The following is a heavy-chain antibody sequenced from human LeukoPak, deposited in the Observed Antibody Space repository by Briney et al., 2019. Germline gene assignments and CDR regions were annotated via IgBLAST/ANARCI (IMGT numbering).Heavy chain of an antibody. CDR2: INPGGSSI. Sequence: GGSLRLSCAASGFTVSSYWMHWVRQVPGKGLVWVARINPGGSSITYADSVKGRFTISRDNAKNTLYLQMHSLRAEDTGVYYCARSNQADDYWGQGTLVTVSS. D-gene: IGHD1-14*01. J-gene: IGHJ4*02. V-gene: IGHV3-74*01. CDR3: ARSNQADDY. CDR1: GFTVSSYW.